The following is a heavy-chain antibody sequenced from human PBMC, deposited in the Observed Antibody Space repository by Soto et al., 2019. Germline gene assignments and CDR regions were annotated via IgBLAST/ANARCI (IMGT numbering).Heavy chain of an antibody. Sequence: GGSLRLSCAASGFTFSSYAMHWVRQAPGKGLEWVAVISYDGSNKYYADSVKGRFTISRDNSKNTLYLQMNSLRAEDTAVYYCARDYFKLVKQQLVYYWGQGTLVTVSS. CDR1: GFTFSSYA. J-gene: IGHJ4*02. V-gene: IGHV3-30-3*01. CDR3: ARDYFKLVKQQLVYY. D-gene: IGHD6-13*01. CDR2: ISYDGSNK.